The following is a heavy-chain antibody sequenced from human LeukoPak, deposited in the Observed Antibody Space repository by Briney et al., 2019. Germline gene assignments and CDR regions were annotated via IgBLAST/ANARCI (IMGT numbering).Heavy chain of an antibody. V-gene: IGHV4-39*07. CDR1: IGSISSSSYY. CDR3: ARDHGTDRADDAFDI. CDR2: IYYSGST. Sequence: PSETLSLTCTVSIGSISSSSYYWGWIRQPPGKGLEWIGSIYYSGSTYYNPSLKSRVTISIDTSKNQFSLKLSSVTAADTAVYYCARDHGTDRADDAFDIWGQGTMVTVSS. J-gene: IGHJ3*02. D-gene: IGHD3-22*01.